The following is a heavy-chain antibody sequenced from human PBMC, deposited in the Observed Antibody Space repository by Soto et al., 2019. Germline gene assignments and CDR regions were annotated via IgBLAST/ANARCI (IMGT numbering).Heavy chain of an antibody. V-gene: IGHV3-30*09. J-gene: IGHJ4*02. CDR3: ARGLQGFAY. CDR1: GFSLTVYS. CDR2: IQPDGVTK. Sequence: QVQLVESGGGVVQPGRSLRLSCRISGFSLTVYSMTWVRQAPAKGLEWVAVIQPDGVTKNYADSVQGRFVISGDNSKNTLYLEMDSLTPEDTAVYYCARGLQGFAYWGQGTLVTVSS.